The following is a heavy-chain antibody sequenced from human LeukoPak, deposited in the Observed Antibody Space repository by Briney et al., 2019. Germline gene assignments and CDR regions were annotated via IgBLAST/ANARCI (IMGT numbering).Heavy chain of an antibody. CDR3: ARAGVPYYYGSGSYYSPDYYYYYGMDV. CDR2: IIPIFGTA. Sequence: SVKVSCKASGGTFSSYAISWVRQAPGQGLEWMGGIIPIFGTANYALKFQGRVTITADESTSTAYMELSSLRSEDTAVYYCARAGVPYYYGSGSYYSPDYYYYYGMDVWGQGTTVTVSS. CDR1: GGTFSSYA. V-gene: IGHV1-69*13. J-gene: IGHJ6*02. D-gene: IGHD3-10*01.